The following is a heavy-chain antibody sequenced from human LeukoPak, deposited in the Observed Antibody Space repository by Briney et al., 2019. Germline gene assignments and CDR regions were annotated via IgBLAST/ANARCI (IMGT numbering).Heavy chain of an antibody. Sequence: ASVKVSCKAFGHTLKDLSIYWVREAPGKGLEWLGGFDPEDDERMYAPKFQGRVTVTEDNSIDTAYMELTSLSSDDTGVYYCSTETAGNYWGQGTLVTVSS. CDR2: FDPEDDER. CDR3: STETAGNY. V-gene: IGHV1-24*01. CDR1: GHTLKDLS. J-gene: IGHJ4*02.